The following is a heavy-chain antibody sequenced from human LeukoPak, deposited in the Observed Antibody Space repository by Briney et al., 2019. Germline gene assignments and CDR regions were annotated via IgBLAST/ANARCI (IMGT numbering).Heavy chain of an antibody. CDR2: ISSTGGTT. D-gene: IGHD6-19*01. CDR1: GITFSSYG. J-gene: IGHJ4*02. V-gene: IGHV3-23*01. CDR3: ANAKHLAVAGILPFDY. Sequence: GGSLRLSCAASGITFSSYGMSWVRQAPGKGLEWVSSISSTGGTTYYADSVKGRFTISRDNSKNTLYLQMNSLRAEDTAVYYCANAKHLAVAGILPFDYWGQGTLVTVSS.